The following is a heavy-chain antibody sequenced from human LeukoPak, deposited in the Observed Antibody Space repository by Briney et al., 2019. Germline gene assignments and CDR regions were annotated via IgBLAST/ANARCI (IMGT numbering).Heavy chain of an antibody. D-gene: IGHD5-18*01. CDR3: ARAPQRGYSYGYGDY. J-gene: IGHJ4*02. CDR1: GFTFSSYA. V-gene: IGHV3-64*01. CDR2: ISSNGGST. Sequence: PGGSLRLSCAASGFTFSSYAMHWVRQAPGKGLEYVSAISSNGGSTYYANSVKGRFTTSRDNSKNTLYLQMGSLRAEDMAVYYCARAPQRGYSYGYGDYWGQGTLVTVSS.